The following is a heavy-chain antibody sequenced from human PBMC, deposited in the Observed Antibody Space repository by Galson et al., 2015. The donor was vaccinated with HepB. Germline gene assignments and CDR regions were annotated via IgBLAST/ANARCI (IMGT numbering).Heavy chain of an antibody. CDR2: ISGSGGST. V-gene: IGHV3-23*01. J-gene: IGHJ4*02. CDR1: GFTFSSYA. Sequence: SLRLSCAASGFTFSSYAMSWVRQAPGKGLEWVSAISGSGGSTYYADSVKGRFTISRDNSKNTLYLQMNSLRAEDTAVYYCAKGITIFGVVIIPYDYWGQGTLVTVSS. D-gene: IGHD3-3*01. CDR3: AKGITIFGVVIIPYDY.